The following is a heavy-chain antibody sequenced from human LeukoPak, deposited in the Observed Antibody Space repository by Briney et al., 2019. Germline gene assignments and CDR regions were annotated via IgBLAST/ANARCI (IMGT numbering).Heavy chain of an antibody. CDR1: GSSISSDYY. CDR2: VYRTGST. CDR3: ARDKIYYGSGSYYPRAAFDY. Sequence: SETLSLTCTVSGSSISSDYYWGWIRQPPGKGLEWIGNVYRTGSTYYNPSLTSRVIMSIDTSKNQFSLKLSSVTAADTAVYYCARDKIYYGSGSYYPRAAFDYWGQGTLVTVSS. V-gene: IGHV4-38-2*02. D-gene: IGHD3-10*01. J-gene: IGHJ4*02.